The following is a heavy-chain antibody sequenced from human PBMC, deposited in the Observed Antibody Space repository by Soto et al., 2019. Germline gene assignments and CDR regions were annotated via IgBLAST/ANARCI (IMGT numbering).Heavy chain of an antibody. CDR1: GGSISSYY. CDR3: ASQYYYDSSGSRTFDY. J-gene: IGHJ4*02. CDR2: IYYGGGT. D-gene: IGHD3-22*01. Sequence: PSETLSLTCTVSGGSISSYYWNWIRQPPGKGLEWIGDIYYGGGTNHNPSLKSRVTLSVDTSKNQFSLKLSSVTAADTAVYYCASQYYYDSSGSRTFDYWGQGTQVTVSS. V-gene: IGHV4-59*01.